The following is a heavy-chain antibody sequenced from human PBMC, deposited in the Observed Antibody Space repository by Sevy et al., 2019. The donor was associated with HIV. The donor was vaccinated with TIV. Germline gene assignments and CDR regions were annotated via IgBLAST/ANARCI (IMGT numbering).Heavy chain of an antibody. CDR2: FDPEDGET. J-gene: IGHJ4*02. CDR3: ARVRLGYCSGGSCFLGYFDY. CDR1: GYTLTELS. Sequence: ASVKVSCKVSGYTLTELSMHWVRQAPGKGLEWMGGFDPEDGETIYAQKFQGRVTMTEDTSTDTAYMELSSLRSEDTAVYYCARVRLGYCSGGSCFLGYFDYWGQGTLVTVSS. V-gene: IGHV1-24*01. D-gene: IGHD2-15*01.